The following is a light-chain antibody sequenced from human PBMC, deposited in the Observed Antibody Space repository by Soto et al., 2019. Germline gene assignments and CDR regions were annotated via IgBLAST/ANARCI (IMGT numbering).Light chain of an antibody. CDR1: QTVSSNY. CDR2: GSS. CDR3: QQYDGPPWT. Sequence: EIVLTQSPGTLSLSPGERATLSCRASQTVSSNYLAWYQQKPGQAPRLLIYGSSSRATGIPYRFSGSGSGTDFTLTISRLGPEDIAVCYCQQYDGPPWTFGQGTKVEIK. V-gene: IGKV3-20*01. J-gene: IGKJ1*01.